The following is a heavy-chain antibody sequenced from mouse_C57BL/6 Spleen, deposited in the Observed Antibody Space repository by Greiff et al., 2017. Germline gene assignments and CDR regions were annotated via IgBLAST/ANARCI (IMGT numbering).Heavy chain of an antibody. J-gene: IGHJ4*01. CDR3: ARSDSNYSGAMDY. CDR1: GYTFTSYG. V-gene: IGHV1-81*01. CDR2: IYPRSGNY. Sequence: VQLQQSGAELARPGASVRLSCKASGYTFTSYGISGVKQRTGKGLEWIGEIYPRSGNYSSNEKFKGKATLTADKTSSTADMELRSLTSKDSAVYFCARSDSNYSGAMDYWGQGTSVTVSS. D-gene: IGHD2-5*01.